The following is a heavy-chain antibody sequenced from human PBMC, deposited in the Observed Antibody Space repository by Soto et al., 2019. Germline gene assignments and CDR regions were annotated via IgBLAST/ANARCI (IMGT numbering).Heavy chain of an antibody. Sequence: QITLKESGPTLVKPTQTLTLTCTFSGFSLSSTRMAVGWIRQPPGTALEWLALIYWDDDKRYSPFLKSRLTIXXXTXQNQMVITMSSMAPVDTARYYCAHIVVAGLGYYFDYWGQGTLVTVSS. CDR2: IYWDDDK. CDR1: GFSLSSTRMA. CDR3: AHIVVAGLGYYFDY. J-gene: IGHJ4*02. D-gene: IGHD6-19*01. V-gene: IGHV2-5*02.